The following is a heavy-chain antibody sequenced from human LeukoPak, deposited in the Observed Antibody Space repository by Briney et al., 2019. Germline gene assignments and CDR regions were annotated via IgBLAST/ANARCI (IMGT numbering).Heavy chain of an antibody. V-gene: IGHV3-30*02. CDR2: IRYDGSNK. Sequence: PGGSLRLSCAASGFTFSSYGMHWVRQAPGKGLEWVAFIRYDGSNKYYADSVKGRFTISRDNSKNTLYLQMNSLRAEDTAVYYCASQPVATPFDYWGQGTLVTVSS. D-gene: IGHD5-12*01. CDR1: GFTFSSYG. CDR3: ASQPVATPFDY. J-gene: IGHJ4*02.